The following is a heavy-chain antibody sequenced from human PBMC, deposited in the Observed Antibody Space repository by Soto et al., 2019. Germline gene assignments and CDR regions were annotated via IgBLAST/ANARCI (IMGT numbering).Heavy chain of an antibody. CDR1: GGTFSSYA. CDR3: ARDFTYYYGSGSSYQDVFDV. D-gene: IGHD3-10*01. Sequence: SVKVSCKASGGTFSSYAISWVRQAPGQGLEWMGGIIPIFGTANYAQKFQGRVTITADESTSTAYMELSSLRSEDTAVYYCARDFTYYYGSGSSYQDVFDVWGQGTMVTVSS. J-gene: IGHJ3*01. CDR2: IIPIFGTA. V-gene: IGHV1-69*13.